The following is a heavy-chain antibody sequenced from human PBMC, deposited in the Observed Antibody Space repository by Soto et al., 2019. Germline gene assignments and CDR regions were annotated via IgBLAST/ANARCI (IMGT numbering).Heavy chain of an antibody. CDR3: VKDMSRGGNSVPFDF. CDR2: IHWDDSNT. Sequence: VQLVEYGGVVVQPGGSLRLSCAASGFTFDDYSMHWVRQAPGKGLEWVSVIHWDDSNTYYADSVKGRFTISRDNSNNSLYLQMHSLTAEDTSLYYCVKDMSRGGNSVPFDFWGQGTLVTVSP. V-gene: IGHV3-43*01. J-gene: IGHJ4*01. CDR1: GFTFDDYS. D-gene: IGHD2-21*01.